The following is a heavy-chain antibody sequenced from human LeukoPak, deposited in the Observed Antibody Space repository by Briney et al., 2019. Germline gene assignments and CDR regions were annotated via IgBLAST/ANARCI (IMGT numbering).Heavy chain of an antibody. J-gene: IGHJ3*02. CDR2: IYYSGTT. CDR1: NSPIISYY. D-gene: IGHD3-10*01. V-gene: IGHV4-59*01. Sequence: PSETLSLTCTVSNSPIISYYWSWIRQPPGKGLEWIGYIYYSGTTNYNPSLKSRVAMSVDTSKNQFSLKLSSVTAADTAVYYCARIRVNAFDIWGQGTMVTVSS. CDR3: ARIRVNAFDI.